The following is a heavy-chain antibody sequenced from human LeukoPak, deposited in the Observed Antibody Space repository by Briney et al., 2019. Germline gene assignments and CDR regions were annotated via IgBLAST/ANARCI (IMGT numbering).Heavy chain of an antibody. Sequence: GGSLRLSCAASGFTFDDYAMHWVRQAPGKGLEWVSLISGDGGSTYYADSVKGRFTISRDNSKNSLYLQMNSLRTEDTALYYCARKHLESSSWYLPFDYWGQGTPVTVSS. CDR2: ISGDGGST. CDR3: ARKHLESSSWYLPFDY. D-gene: IGHD6-13*01. V-gene: IGHV3-43*02. CDR1: GFTFDDYA. J-gene: IGHJ4*02.